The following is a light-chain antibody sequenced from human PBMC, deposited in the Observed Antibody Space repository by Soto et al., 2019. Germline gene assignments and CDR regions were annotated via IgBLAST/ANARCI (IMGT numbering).Light chain of an antibody. Sequence: QSVLTQPPSASGTPGQRVPISCSGSSSNIGSNTVNWYQQLPGTAPKLLIYSNNQRPSGVPDRFSGSKSGTSASLAISGLQSDDEADYYCAAWDDSLNVLYVFGTGTKVTVL. CDR1: SSNIGSNT. J-gene: IGLJ1*01. V-gene: IGLV1-44*01. CDR3: AAWDDSLNVLYV. CDR2: SNN.